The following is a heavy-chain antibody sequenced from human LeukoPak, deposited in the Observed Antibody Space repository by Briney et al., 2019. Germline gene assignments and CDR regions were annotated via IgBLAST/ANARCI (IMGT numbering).Heavy chain of an antibody. D-gene: IGHD5-18*01. Sequence: PSETLSLTCTVSRSSITNNYYWGWIRQPPGKGLEWIGSVFHTGSTYYNPSLKSRVTMSVDTSKNQFSLKLSSVTAADTAVYYCAREAGIQLWFRFYYYMDVWGKGTTVTISS. CDR2: VFHTGST. J-gene: IGHJ6*03. V-gene: IGHV4-38-2*02. CDR3: AREAGIQLWFRFYYYMDV. CDR1: RSSITNNYY.